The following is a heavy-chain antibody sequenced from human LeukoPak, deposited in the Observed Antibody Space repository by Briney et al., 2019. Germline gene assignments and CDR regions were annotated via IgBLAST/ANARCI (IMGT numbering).Heavy chain of an antibody. Sequence: GGSLRLSCAASGFTFSSYEMNWVRQAPGKGLEWVSYISSSGSTIYYADSVKGRFTISRDNAKNSLYLQMNSLRAEDTAVYYCARGTGIAVADSFDYWGQGTLVTVSS. CDR1: GFTFSSYE. D-gene: IGHD6-19*01. CDR2: ISSSGSTI. J-gene: IGHJ4*02. CDR3: ARGTGIAVADSFDY. V-gene: IGHV3-48*03.